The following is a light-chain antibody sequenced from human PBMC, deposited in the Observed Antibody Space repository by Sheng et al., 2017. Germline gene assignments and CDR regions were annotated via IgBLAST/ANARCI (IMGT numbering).Light chain of an antibody. J-gene: IGKJ1*01. CDR3: QQSYSTRRT. CDR1: QSISSY. CDR2: AAS. Sequence: DIQMTQSPSSLSASVGDRVTITCRASQSISSYLNWYQQKPGKAPKLLIYAASSLQSGVPSRFSGSGSGTDFTLTISSLQPEDFATYYCQQSYSTRRTFGQGTKVGNQT. V-gene: IGKV1-39*01.